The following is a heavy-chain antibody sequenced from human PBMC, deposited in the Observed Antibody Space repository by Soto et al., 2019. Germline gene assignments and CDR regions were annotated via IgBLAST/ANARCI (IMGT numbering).Heavy chain of an antibody. CDR1: GFTFSSYG. D-gene: IGHD3-3*02. CDR3: AKGQVLGEIYMDV. V-gene: IGHV3-30*18. CDR2: ISYDGSNK. J-gene: IGHJ6*03. Sequence: QVQLVESGGGVVQPGRSLRLSCAASGFTFSSYGMHWVRQAPGKGLEWVAVISYDGSNKYYADSVKGRFTISRDNSKNTLYLQMNSLRAEDTAVHYCAKGQVLGEIYMDVWGKGTTVTVSS.